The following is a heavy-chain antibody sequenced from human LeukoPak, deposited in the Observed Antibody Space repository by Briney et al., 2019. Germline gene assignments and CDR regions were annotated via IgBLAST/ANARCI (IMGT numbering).Heavy chain of an antibody. J-gene: IGHJ4*02. CDR3: ARVHSGSYGSVDY. D-gene: IGHD1-26*01. CDR1: GGSFSGYY. V-gene: IGHV4-34*01. Sequence: PSETLSLTCAVYGGSFSGYYWSWIRQPPGKGLEWIGSIYYSGSTYYNPSLKSRVTISVDTSKNQFSLKLSSVTAADTAVYYCARVHSGSYGSVDYWGQGTLVTVSS. CDR2: IYYSGST.